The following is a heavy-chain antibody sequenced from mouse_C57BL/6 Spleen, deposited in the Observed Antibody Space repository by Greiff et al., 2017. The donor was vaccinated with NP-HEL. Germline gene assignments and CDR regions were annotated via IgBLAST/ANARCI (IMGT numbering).Heavy chain of an antibody. CDR3: ARYDGYYVLYYYAMDY. V-gene: IGHV1-77*01. D-gene: IGHD2-3*01. CDR1: GYTFTDYY. Sequence: QVQLQQSGAELVKPGASVKISCKASGYTFTDYYINWVKQRPGQGLEWIGKIGPGSGSTYYNEKFKGKATLTADKSSSTAYMQLSSLTSEDSAVYFCARYDGYYVLYYYAMDYWGQGTSVTVSS. J-gene: IGHJ4*01. CDR2: IGPGSGST.